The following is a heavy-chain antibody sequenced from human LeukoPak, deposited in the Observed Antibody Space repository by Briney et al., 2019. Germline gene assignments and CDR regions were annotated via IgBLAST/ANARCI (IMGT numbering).Heavy chain of an antibody. CDR1: GLAVSTTY. CDR2: IYSDGTT. Sequence: GGSLRLSCAASGLAVSTTYMNWVRQAPGKGLEWVSVIYSDGTTYYSDSVKGRFTISRDNSKNTVYLQMNSLRAEDTAVYYCARDGGRWSFDVWGQGILVTVS. V-gene: IGHV3-66*01. CDR3: ARDGGRWSFDV. D-gene: IGHD3-16*01. J-gene: IGHJ4*02.